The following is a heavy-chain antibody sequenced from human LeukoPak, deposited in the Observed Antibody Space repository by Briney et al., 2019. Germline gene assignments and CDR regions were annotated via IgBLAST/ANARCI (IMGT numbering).Heavy chain of an antibody. CDR2: IWYDGSNK. V-gene: IGHV3-30*02. D-gene: IGHD6-19*01. CDR3: AKDLPPIAVAGFFDY. Sequence: GGSLRLSCAASGFTFSSYGMHWVRQAPGKGLEWVAVIWYDGSNKYYADSVKGRFTISRDNSKNTLYLQMNSLRAEDTAVYYCAKDLPPIAVAGFFDYWGQGTLVTVSS. J-gene: IGHJ4*02. CDR1: GFTFSSYG.